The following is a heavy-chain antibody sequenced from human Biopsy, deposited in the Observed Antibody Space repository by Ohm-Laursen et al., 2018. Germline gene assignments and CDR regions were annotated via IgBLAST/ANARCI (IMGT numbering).Heavy chain of an antibody. V-gene: IGHV3-30*03. CDR2: ISYDGSGE. D-gene: IGHD4-11*01. CDR1: GFTFTSYA. CDR3: ARDGKRWDYSTYFSWHFDL. J-gene: IGHJ2*01. Sequence: SLRLSCAASGFTFTSYAMHWVRQAPGKGLEWVAVISYDGSGEYYADSLQGRFIISSDNPKNTVDLQMNSLRAEDTAVYFCARDGKRWDYSTYFSWHFDLWGRGTLVTVSS.